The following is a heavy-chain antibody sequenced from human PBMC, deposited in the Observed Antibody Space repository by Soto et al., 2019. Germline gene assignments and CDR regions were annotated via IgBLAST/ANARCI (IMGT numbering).Heavy chain of an antibody. CDR2: ISSIGST. V-gene: IGHV4-30-4*01. Sequence: QVQLQESGPGLVKPSQTLSLTCTVSGGSISSGDYFWSWIRQSPGKGLEWIGYISSIGSTYYKPSLKRRVSVSRDTSKNPFSLKLSSVTTTDTAVYYCARGLVIRPYYYHGMDVWRQGTTVTVSS. D-gene: IGHD3-9*01. CDR1: GGSISSGDYF. J-gene: IGHJ6*02. CDR3: ARGLVIRPYYYHGMDV.